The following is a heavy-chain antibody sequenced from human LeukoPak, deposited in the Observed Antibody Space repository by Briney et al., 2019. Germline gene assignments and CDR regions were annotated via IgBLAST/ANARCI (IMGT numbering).Heavy chain of an antibody. CDR2: ISGSGGST. D-gene: IGHD6-19*01. CDR3: AKGVRVAGVYYFDY. CDR1: GFTFSSYA. Sequence: GGSLGLSCAASGFTFSSYAMSWVRQAPGKGLEWVSAISGSGGSTYYADSVKGRFTISRDNSKNTLYLQMNSLRAEDTAVYYCAKGVRVAGVYYFDYWGQGTLVTVSS. J-gene: IGHJ4*02. V-gene: IGHV3-23*01.